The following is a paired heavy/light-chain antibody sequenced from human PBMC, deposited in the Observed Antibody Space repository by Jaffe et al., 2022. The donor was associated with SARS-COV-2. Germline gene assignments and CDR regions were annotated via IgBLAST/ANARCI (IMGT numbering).Light chain of an antibody. J-gene: IGKJ4*01. CDR3: QQSYSLPLT. Sequence: DIQMTQSPSSLSASVGDRVTISCRASQSVGKYLNWYQHKPGKAPKLVIYAASSLESWVPSRFSGGGFGIDFTLTISSLQPEDFATYSCQQSYSLPLTFGGGTKVEI. CDR1: QSVGKY. V-gene: IGKV1-39*01. CDR2: AAS.
Heavy chain of an antibody. CDR3: ARVLQGVTASRPFDY. CDR2: IKDDGSES. D-gene: IGHD2-21*02. Sequence: EVQLVESGGGLVQPGGSLRLSCVASGFILRNYWMSWVRQAPGKGLEWVANIKDDGSESYYAESMKGRFTLSRDNARNSLYLHMNSLRAEDTAVYFCARVLQGVTASRPFDYWGQGSLVTVSS. J-gene: IGHJ4*02. CDR1: GFILRNYW. V-gene: IGHV3-7*01.